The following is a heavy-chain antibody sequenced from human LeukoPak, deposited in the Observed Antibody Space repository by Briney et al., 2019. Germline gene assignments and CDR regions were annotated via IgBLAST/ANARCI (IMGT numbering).Heavy chain of an antibody. D-gene: IGHD3-10*01. CDR2: INWNSGSI. CDR3: AKDRFGELFRDYFEY. V-gene: IGHV3-9*01. CDR1: GFTFDDYA. Sequence: PGGSPRLSCAASGFTFDDYAMHWVRRAPGKGLEWVSSINWNSGSIDYADSVKGRFTISRDNAKSSLYLQMNSLRAEDTALYYCAKDRFGELFRDYFEYWGQGTLVTVSS. J-gene: IGHJ4*02.